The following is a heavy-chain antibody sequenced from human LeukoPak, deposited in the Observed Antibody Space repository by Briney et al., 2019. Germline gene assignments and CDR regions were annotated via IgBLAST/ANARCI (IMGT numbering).Heavy chain of an antibody. V-gene: IGHV1-18*01. Sequence: GASVKVSCKASGYTFTSYGISWVRQAPGQGPEWMGWISAYNGNTNYAQKLQGRVTMTTGTSTSTAYMELRSLRSDDTAVYYCARVAGASDRRDAFDIWGQGTMVTVSS. CDR1: GYTFTSYG. CDR3: ARVAGASDRRDAFDI. D-gene: IGHD1-26*01. CDR2: ISAYNGNT. J-gene: IGHJ3*02.